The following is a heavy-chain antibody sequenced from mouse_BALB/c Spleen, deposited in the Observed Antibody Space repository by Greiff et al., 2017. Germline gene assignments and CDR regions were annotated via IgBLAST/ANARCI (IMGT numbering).Heavy chain of an antibody. CDR1: GFTFSDYY. J-gene: IGHJ4*01. D-gene: IGHD1-2*01. V-gene: IGHV5-4*02. CDR2: ISDGGSYT. Sequence: EVKVEESGGGLVKPGGSLKLSCAASGFTFSDYYMYWVRQTPEKRLEWVATISDGGSYTYYPDSVKGRFTISRDNAKNNLYLQMSSLKSEDTAMYYCARDRTSITTAPMDYWGQGTSVTVSS. CDR3: ARDRTSITTAPMDY.